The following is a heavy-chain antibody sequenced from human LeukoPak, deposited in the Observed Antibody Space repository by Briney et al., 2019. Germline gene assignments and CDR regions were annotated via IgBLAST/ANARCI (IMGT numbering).Heavy chain of an antibody. CDR1: GASISSGDYY. D-gene: IGHD1-26*01. CDR2: IYSSGST. Sequence: SETLSLTCTVSGASISSGDYYWSWIRQHPGKGLEWIGYIYSSGSTYYNPSLKSRVTIPVDTSKNQFSLRLSSVTAADTAVYYCARERESYFDYWGQGTLVTVSS. V-gene: IGHV4-31*03. CDR3: ARERESYFDY. J-gene: IGHJ4*02.